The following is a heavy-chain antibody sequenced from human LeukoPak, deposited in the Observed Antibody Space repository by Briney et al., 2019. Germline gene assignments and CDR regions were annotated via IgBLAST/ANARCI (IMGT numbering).Heavy chain of an antibody. Sequence: SETLSLTCTVSGGSISGYYWSWIRQPPGKGLEWIGYIYYSGSTNYNPSLKSRVTISVDTSKNQFSLKLSSVTAADTAVYYCASQTPITIFGVVRDYYYYMDVWGKGTTVTVSS. V-gene: IGHV4-59*08. CDR2: IYYSGST. CDR3: ASQTPITIFGVVRDYYYYMDV. CDR1: GGSISGYY. D-gene: IGHD3-3*01. J-gene: IGHJ6*03.